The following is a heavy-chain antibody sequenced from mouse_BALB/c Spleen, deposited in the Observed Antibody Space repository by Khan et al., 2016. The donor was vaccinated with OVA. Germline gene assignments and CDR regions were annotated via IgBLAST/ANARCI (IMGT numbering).Heavy chain of an antibody. J-gene: IGHJ3*01. V-gene: IGHV1-18*01. CDR1: GYSFTGYT. CDR2: IYPYNGGT. CDR3: AREGYRYDGAWFAY. Sequence: EVQLQQSGPELVKPGASMKISCKASGYSFTGYTMNWVQQSHGKNLEWIGLIYPYNGGTSYNQKFKGQATLTVDKSSSTAYMEILSLTSEDSAVYYCAREGYRYDGAWFAYWGQGTLVTVSA. D-gene: IGHD2-14*01.